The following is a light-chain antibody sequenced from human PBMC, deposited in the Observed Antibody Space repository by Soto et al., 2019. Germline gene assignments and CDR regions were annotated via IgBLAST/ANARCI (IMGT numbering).Light chain of an antibody. Sequence: QSALTQPPSASGSPGQSVTISCTGTSSDVGAHNYVSWYQQHPGKAPKLMIYEVNKRPSGVPDRFSGSKSGNTASLTVSGVYADDEADYYCISYAGTAYLAIGGGTKVTVL. CDR2: EVN. CDR1: SSDVGAHNY. V-gene: IGLV2-8*01. J-gene: IGLJ2*01. CDR3: ISYAGTAYLA.